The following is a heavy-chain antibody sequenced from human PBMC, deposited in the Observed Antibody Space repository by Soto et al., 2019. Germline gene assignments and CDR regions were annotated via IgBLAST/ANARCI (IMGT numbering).Heavy chain of an antibody. V-gene: IGHV3-23*01. J-gene: IGHJ4*02. CDR3: AKVVGITIFGVVTISYFDY. CDR2: ISGSGGST. CDR1: GFTFSSYA. Sequence: PVGSLRLSCAASGFTFSSYAMSWVRQAPGKGLEWVSAISGSGGSTYYADSVKGRFTISRDNSKNTLYLQMNSLRAEDTAVYYCAKVVGITIFGVVTISYFDYWGQGTLVTVSS. D-gene: IGHD3-3*01.